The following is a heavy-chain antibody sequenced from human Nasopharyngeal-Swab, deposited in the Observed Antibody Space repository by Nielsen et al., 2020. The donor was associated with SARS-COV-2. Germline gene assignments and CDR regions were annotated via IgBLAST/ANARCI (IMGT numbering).Heavy chain of an antibody. CDR3: ARDLPTDDYSNYRDYYYYGMDV. CDR1: GGTFSSYA. V-gene: IGHV1-69*13. D-gene: IGHD4-11*01. J-gene: IGHJ6*02. CDR2: IIPIFGTA. Sequence: SVKVSCKASGGTFSSYAISWVRQAPGQGLEWMGGIIPIFGTANYAQKFQGRVTITADESTSTAYMELSSLRSEDTAVYYCARDLPTDDYSNYRDYYYYGMDVWGQGTTVTVSS.